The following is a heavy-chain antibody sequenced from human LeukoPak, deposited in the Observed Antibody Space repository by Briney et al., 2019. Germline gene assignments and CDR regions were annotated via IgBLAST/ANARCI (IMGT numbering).Heavy chain of an antibody. J-gene: IGHJ4*02. CDR1: GGSFSGYY. D-gene: IGHD3-22*01. CDR3: ARGPGYYYDSSGYYYPSPPFDY. CDR2: INHSGST. V-gene: IGHV4-34*01. Sequence: PSETLSLTCAVYGGSFSGYYWSWIRQPPGKGLEWIGEINHSGSTNYNPSLKSRVTISVDTSKNRFSLKLSSVTAADTAVYYCARGPGYYYDSSGYYYPSPPFDYWGQGTLVTVSS.